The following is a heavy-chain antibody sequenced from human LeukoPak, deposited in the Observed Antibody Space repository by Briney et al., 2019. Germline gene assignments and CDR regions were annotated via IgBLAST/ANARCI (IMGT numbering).Heavy chain of an antibody. CDR2: IYFSGST. J-gene: IGHJ4*02. V-gene: IGHV4-59*01. CDR3: ARRAPSGYFDS. D-gene: IGHD3-10*01. Sequence: SETLSLTCTVSGVSMMTYYWSWDRQPPGKGLEWIGYIYFSGSTNYNASLQSRLSISLDTSKNQFSMSLTSVTAADTAVYYCARRAPSGYFDSWGQGTLVTVSS. CDR1: GVSMMTYY.